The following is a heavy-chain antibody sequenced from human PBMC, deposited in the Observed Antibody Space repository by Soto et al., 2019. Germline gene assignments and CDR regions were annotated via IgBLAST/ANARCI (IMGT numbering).Heavy chain of an antibody. J-gene: IGHJ4*02. CDR2: IYYSGST. CDR1: SGAISSYY. Sequence: SETLSLTCTVTSGAISSYYWSWIRQPPGKGLEWIGYIYYSGSTNYNPSLKSRVTISVDTSKNQFSLKLSSVTAADTAVYYCASLSYSSSWCDYWGQRTLLTISS. V-gene: IGHV4-59*08. CDR3: ASLSYSSSWCDY. D-gene: IGHD6-13*01.